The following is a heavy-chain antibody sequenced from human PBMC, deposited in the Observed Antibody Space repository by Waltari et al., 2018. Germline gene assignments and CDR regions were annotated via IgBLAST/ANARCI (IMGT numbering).Heavy chain of an antibody. D-gene: IGHD2-2*02. CDR1: GYSISSGYY. V-gene: IGHV4-38-2*02. CDR3: ARDPCSSTSCYTNWFDP. J-gene: IGHJ5*02. Sequence: QVQLQESGPGLVKPSETLSLTCAVSGYSISSGYYWGWIRQPPGKGLEWIGSIYHSGSTYYNPSLKSRVTISVDTSKNQFSLKLSSVTAADTAVYYCARDPCSSTSCYTNWFDPWGQGTLVTVSS. CDR2: IYHSGST.